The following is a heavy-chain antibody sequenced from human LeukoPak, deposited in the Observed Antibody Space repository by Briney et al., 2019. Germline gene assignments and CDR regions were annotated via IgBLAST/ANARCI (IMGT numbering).Heavy chain of an antibody. D-gene: IGHD2-2*01. V-gene: IGHV1-69*13. J-gene: IGHJ3*02. CDR3: ARDRSSTSWDDAFDI. CDR2: IIPIFGTA. CDR1: GGTFISYA. Sequence: ASVKVSCKASGGTFISYAISWVRQAPGQGLEWMGGIIPIFGTANYAQKFQGRVTITADESTSTAYMELSSLRSEDTAVYYCARDRSSTSWDDAFDIWGQGTMVTVSS.